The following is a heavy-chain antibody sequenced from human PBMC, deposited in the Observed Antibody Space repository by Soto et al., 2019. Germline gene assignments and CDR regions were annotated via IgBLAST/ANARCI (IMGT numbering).Heavy chain of an antibody. CDR1: GGSISSYY. J-gene: IGHJ5*02. Sequence: SETLSLTCTVSGGSISSYYWSWIRQPPGKGLEWIGYIYYSGSTNYNPSLKSRVTISVDTSKNQFSLKLSSVTAADTAVYYCASGLRWSWFDPWGQGTLVTVSS. V-gene: IGHV4-59*01. CDR3: ASGLRWSWFDP. D-gene: IGHD3-3*01. CDR2: IYYSGST.